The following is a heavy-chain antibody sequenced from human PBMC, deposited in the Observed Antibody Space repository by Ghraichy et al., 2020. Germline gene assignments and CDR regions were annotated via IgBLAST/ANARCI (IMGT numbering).Heavy chain of an antibody. CDR2: IYYSGST. Sequence: SETLSLTCTVSGGSISSYYWSWIRQPLGKGLEWIGYIYYSGSTNYNPSLKSRVTISVDTSKNQFSLKLSSVTAADTAVYYCASMVRGDLNYGMDVWGQGTTVTVSS. D-gene: IGHD3-10*01. CDR1: GGSISSYY. J-gene: IGHJ6*02. V-gene: IGHV4-59*01. CDR3: ASMVRGDLNYGMDV.